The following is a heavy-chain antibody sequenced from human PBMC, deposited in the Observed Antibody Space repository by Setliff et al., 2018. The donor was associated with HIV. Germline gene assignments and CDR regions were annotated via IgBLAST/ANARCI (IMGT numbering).Heavy chain of an antibody. D-gene: IGHD2-2*01. CDR2: ISYDGSHN. V-gene: IGHV3-30*04. Sequence: GESLKISCAASGFIFSDYAMHWVRQAPGKGLEWVAVISYDGSHNYHADSVKGRFTISRDNSKNTLYLQMNSLRVEDTAMYYCARVRCGSTDCHWGQGTMVTVSS. CDR1: GFIFSDYA. J-gene: IGHJ3*01. CDR3: ARVRCGSTDCH.